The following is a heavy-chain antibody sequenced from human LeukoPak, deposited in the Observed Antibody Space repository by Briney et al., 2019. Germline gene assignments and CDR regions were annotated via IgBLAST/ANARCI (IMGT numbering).Heavy chain of an antibody. CDR1: GFTFSSYA. D-gene: IGHD2-21*01. V-gene: IGHV3-23*01. CDR3: AKDPTTYCGGDCYFDY. CDR2: ISGSGGST. Sequence: PGGSLRLSCAASGFTFSSYAMSWVRQAPGKGLEWVSAISGSGGSTYYADSVKGRFTISRDNSKNTLYLQMNSLRAEDTAVYYCAKDPTTYCGGDCYFDYRGQGTLVTVSS. J-gene: IGHJ4*02.